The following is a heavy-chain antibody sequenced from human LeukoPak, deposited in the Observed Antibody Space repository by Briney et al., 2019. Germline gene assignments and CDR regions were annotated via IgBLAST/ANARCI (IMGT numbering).Heavy chain of an antibody. CDR2: IYYSGST. Sequence: KTLETLSLTCTVSGGSISSGDYYWSWIRQPPGKGLEWIGYIYYSGSTYYNPSLKSRVTISVDTSKNQFSLKLSSVTAADTAVYYCARGSRVRGVLPDFDYWGQGTLVTVSS. J-gene: IGHJ4*02. V-gene: IGHV4-30-4*01. CDR1: GGSISSGDYY. D-gene: IGHD3-10*01. CDR3: ARGSRVRGVLPDFDY.